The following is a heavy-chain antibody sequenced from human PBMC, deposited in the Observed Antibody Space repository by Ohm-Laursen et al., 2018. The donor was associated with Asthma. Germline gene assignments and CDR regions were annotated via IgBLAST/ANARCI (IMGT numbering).Heavy chain of an antibody. V-gene: IGHV3-53*01. CDR1: GFTVSSNY. D-gene: IGHD6-13*01. CDR3: ATHGSRRY. Sequence: SLRLSCTASGFTVSSNYMSWVRQAPGKGLEWVSIIYSGGSTYYADSVKGRFTISRDNSKNTLYLQMNSLRAEDTAVYYCATHGSRRYWGQGTLVTVSS. CDR2: IYSGGST. J-gene: IGHJ4*02.